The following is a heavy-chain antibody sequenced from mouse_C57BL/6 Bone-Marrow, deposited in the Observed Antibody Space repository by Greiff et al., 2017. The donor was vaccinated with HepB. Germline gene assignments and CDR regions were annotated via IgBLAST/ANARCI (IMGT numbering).Heavy chain of an antibody. D-gene: IGHD4-1*01. CDR1: GYTFTSYW. V-gene: IGHV1-64*01. J-gene: IGHJ3*01. CDR3: ARRETGTGFAY. CDR2: IHPNSGST. Sequence: QVQLQQPGAELVKPGASVKLSCKASGYTFTSYWMHWVKQRPGQGLEWIGMIHPNSGSTNYNEKFKSKVTLTVDKSSSTAYMQLSSLTSEDSAVYYCARRETGTGFAYWGQGTLVTVSA.